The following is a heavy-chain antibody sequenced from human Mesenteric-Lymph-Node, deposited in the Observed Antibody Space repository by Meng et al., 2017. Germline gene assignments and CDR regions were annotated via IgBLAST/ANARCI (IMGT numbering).Heavy chain of an antibody. CDR1: GGSISSGGYY. D-gene: IGHD3-22*01. CDR3: ARGTYDSSGYDFNY. CDR2: IYYSGST. J-gene: IGHJ4*02. Sequence: QVQLQESGSGLGRPYQTLSLTCTVSGGSISSGGYYWSWIRQQPGKGLEWIGYIYYSGSTYYNPSLKSRVSISVDTSKNQFSLKLSSVTAADTAVYYCARGTYDSSGYDFNYWGQGTLVTVSS. V-gene: IGHV4-31*03.